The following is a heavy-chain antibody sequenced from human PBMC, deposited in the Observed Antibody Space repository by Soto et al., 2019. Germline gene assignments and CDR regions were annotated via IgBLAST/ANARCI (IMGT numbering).Heavy chain of an antibody. D-gene: IGHD2-15*01. CDR2: IIPIFGTA. Sequence: QVQLVQSGAEVKKPGSSVKVSCKASGGTFSSYAISWVRQAPGQGLEWMGGIIPIFGTANYAQKFQGRGTITADESTSTAYMELSSLRSEDTAVYYCARVGKRCSGGSCYSRYYYYGMDVWGQGTTVTVSS. J-gene: IGHJ6*02. V-gene: IGHV1-69*12. CDR3: ARVGKRCSGGSCYSRYYYYGMDV. CDR1: GGTFSSYA.